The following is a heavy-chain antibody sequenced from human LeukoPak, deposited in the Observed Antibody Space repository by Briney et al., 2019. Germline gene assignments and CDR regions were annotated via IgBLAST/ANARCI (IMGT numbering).Heavy chain of an antibody. CDR3: AEEASGS. V-gene: IGHV4-34*01. CDR2: INHSGST. J-gene: IGHJ5*02. CDR1: GGSISGYY. Sequence: SETLSLTCTVSGGSISGYYWSWIRQPPGKGLEWIGEINHSGSTNYNPSLKSRVTISVDTSKNQFSLKLSSVTAADTAVYYCAEEASGSWGQGTLVTVSS. D-gene: IGHD3-3*01.